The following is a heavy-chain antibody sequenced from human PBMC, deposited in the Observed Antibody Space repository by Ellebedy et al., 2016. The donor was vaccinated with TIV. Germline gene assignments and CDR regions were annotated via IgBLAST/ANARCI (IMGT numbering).Heavy chain of an antibody. CDR1: GFTFNDYW. CDR2: INSDGTYT. CDR3: VRDARTHGFDV. V-gene: IGHV3-74*01. Sequence: PGGSLRPSCAASGFTFNDYWMHWVRQAPGKGLVWVSRINSDGTYTSHADSVKGRFSISRDNAKNTLFLQMDSLRVEDQALYYCVRDARTHGFDVWGQGTAVTVSS. J-gene: IGHJ3*01.